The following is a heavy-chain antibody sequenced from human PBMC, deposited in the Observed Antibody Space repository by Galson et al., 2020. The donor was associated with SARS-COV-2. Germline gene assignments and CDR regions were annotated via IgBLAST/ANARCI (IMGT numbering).Heavy chain of an antibody. J-gene: IGHJ4*02. Sequence: GESLKISCKGSAYSFTTYWIAWVRQMPGKGLEWMGVISPGDSDTFYSPSFQGQVTISADKSISTAYLQWSSLKASDTATYYCTRHSKYLRGWGWDTYPVPPDYWGQGTLVTVSS. CDR2: ISPGDSDT. CDR1: AYSFTTYW. D-gene: IGHD6-19*01. V-gene: IGHV5-51*01. CDR3: TRHSKYLRGWGWDTYPVPPDY.